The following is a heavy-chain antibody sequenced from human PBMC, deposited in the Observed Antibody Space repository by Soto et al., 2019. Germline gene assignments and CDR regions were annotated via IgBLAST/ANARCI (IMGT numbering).Heavy chain of an antibody. CDR3: AKMVGATLVDY. CDR1: GASISSTSSGDW. Sequence: QVQLQESGPGLVKPSGTLSLTCTVSGASISSTSSGDWWSWVRQPPGKGLEWIGEIHHSGNTNYNPSVKSRVTMSVDKSKNQFSLRLSSVTAADTAVYYCAKMVGATLVDYWGQGNLVTVSS. J-gene: IGHJ4*02. V-gene: IGHV4-4*02. D-gene: IGHD1-26*01. CDR2: IHHSGNT.